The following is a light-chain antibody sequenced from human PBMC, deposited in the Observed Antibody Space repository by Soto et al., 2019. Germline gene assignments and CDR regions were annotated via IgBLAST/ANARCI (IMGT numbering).Light chain of an antibody. J-gene: IGLJ2*01. CDR1: RSDVGGYNF. Sequence: QSALTQPASVSGSPGQSITISCTGTRSDVGGYNFVSWYQQHPGKVPKLLIYDVTHRPSGVSNRFSASKSANTASLTISGLQAEDEADYYCSSYTSTNTLVFGRGTKVSVL. CDR2: DVT. V-gene: IGLV2-14*01. CDR3: SSYTSTNTLV.